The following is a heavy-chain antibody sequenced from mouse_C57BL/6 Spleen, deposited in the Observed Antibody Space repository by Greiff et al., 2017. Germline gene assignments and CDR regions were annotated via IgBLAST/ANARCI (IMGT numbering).Heavy chain of an antibody. CDR2: IYPGSGST. J-gene: IGHJ1*03. CDR1: GYTFTSYW. D-gene: IGHD1-1*01. CDR3: ARDSSYPSYWYFDV. V-gene: IGHV1-55*01. Sequence: QVQLQQPGAELVKPGASVKMSCKASGYTFTSYWITWVKQRPGQGLEWIGDIYPGSGSTNYNEKFKSKATLTVDTSSSTAYMQLSSLTSEDSAVYYCARDSSYPSYWYFDVWGTGTTVTVSS.